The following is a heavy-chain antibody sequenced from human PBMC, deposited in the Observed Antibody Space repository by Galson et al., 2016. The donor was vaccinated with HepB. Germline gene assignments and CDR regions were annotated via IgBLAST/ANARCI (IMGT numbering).Heavy chain of an antibody. V-gene: IGHV1-3*01. CDR3: ARNYDFWSDGVDYGMDV. D-gene: IGHD3-3*01. CDR1: GYTFTSHA. CDR2: INGGNGNT. Sequence: SVKVSCKASGYTFTSHAMHWVRQAPGQRIEWMGWINGGNGNTKYSLKFQGRVTITRDTSAGTAYMELRSLRSEDTAVYYCARNYDFWSDGVDYGMDVWGQGTTVTVSS. J-gene: IGHJ6*02.